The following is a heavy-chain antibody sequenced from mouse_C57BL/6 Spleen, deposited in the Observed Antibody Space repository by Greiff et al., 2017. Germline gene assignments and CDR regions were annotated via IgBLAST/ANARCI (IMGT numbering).Heavy chain of an antibody. D-gene: IGHD2-1*01. Sequence: QVQLKQSGAELAKPGASVKLSCKASGYTFTSYWMHWVNQRPGQGLEWIGDINPSSGYTKYNQKFKDKATLTADKSSSTAYMQLTSLTYEDSAVYYGARPYGNPWYVDVWGTGTTVTVSS. CDR1: GYTFTSYW. CDR3: ARPYGNPWYVDV. J-gene: IGHJ1*03. V-gene: IGHV1-7*01. CDR2: INPSSGYT.